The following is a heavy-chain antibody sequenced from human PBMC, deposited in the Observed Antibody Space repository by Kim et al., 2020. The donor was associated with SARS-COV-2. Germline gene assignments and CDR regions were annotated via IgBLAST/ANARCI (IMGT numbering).Heavy chain of an antibody. V-gene: IGHV1-24*01. D-gene: IGHD6-19*01. J-gene: IGHJ4*02. CDR3: ATSTGYSSGWYFDY. Sequence: AQKFQGRVTMTEDTSTDTAYMELSSLRSEDTAVYYCATSTGYSSGWYFDYWGQGTLVTVSS.